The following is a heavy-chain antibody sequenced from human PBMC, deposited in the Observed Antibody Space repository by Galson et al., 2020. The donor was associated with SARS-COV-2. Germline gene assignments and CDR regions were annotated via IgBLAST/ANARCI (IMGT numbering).Heavy chain of an antibody. CDR1: GGYISSYY. CDR3: ARDTGLRYFDNLIYYYGMDV. J-gene: IGHJ6*02. V-gene: IGHV4-59*01. D-gene: IGHD3-9*01. CDR2: IYYSGST. Sequence: ASETLSLTCTVSGGYISSYYWSWIRQPPGKGLEWIGYIYYSGSTNYNPSLKSRVTISVDTSKNQFSLKLSSVTAADTAVYYCARDTGLRYFDNLIYYYGMDVWGQGTTVTVSS.